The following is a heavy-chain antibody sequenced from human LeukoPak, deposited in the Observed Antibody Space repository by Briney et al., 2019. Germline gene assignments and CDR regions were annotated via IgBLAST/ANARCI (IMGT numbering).Heavy chain of an antibody. D-gene: IGHD3-9*01. J-gene: IGHJ4*02. V-gene: IGHV4-59*01. CDR2: IYYSGST. CDR1: GGSISSYY. Sequence: PSETLSLTCTVSGGSISSYYGSWIRQPPGKGLEWIGYIYYSGSTNYNPSLKSRGTISVETSKNQISLKLTSVTAADTPVYYCARGGATYYDLLAGFFDYWGQGTLVSVSS. CDR3: ARGGATYYDLLAGFFDY.